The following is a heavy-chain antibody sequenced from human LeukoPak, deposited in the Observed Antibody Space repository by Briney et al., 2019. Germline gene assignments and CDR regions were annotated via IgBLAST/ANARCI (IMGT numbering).Heavy chain of an antibody. CDR2: INSDGSST. J-gene: IGHJ4*02. Sequence: PGGSLRLSCATSGFTFSSNWMHWVRQTPGKGLVWVSRINSDGSSTSYADSVKGRFTISRDNAKDTLYLQMNSLRAEDTAVYYCARSSLTVTTRLHFDYWGQGTLVTVSS. D-gene: IGHD4-17*01. CDR3: ARSSLTVTTRLHFDY. CDR1: GFTFSSNW. V-gene: IGHV3-74*01.